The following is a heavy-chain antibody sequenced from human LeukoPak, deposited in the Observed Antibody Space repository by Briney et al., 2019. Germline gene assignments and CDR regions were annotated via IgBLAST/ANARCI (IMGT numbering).Heavy chain of an antibody. Sequence: SVKVSCKASGGTFSSYAISWVRQAPGQGLEWMGGIIPTFGTANYAQKFQGRVTITADESTSTAYMELSSLRSEDTAVYYCARGGVPAAILFDYWGQGTLVTVSS. CDR2: IIPTFGTA. CDR1: GGTFSSYA. V-gene: IGHV1-69*01. J-gene: IGHJ4*02. D-gene: IGHD2-2*01. CDR3: ARGGVPAAILFDY.